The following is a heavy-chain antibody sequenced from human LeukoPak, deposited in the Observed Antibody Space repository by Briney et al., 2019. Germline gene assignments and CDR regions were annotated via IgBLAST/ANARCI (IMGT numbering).Heavy chain of an antibody. J-gene: IGHJ5*02. CDR3: ARGRGSSWDP. CDR2: ISVYNGNT. V-gene: IGHV1-18*01. CDR1: GYTFTNFD. Sequence: ASVTVSYTASGYTFTNFDINWVRQAPGQGLEWMGWISVYNGNTNYAQTLQGRVTITTDTSTTTAYMELSRLRSDDTAVYYCARGRGSSWDPWGQGTLVTVSS. D-gene: IGHD6-13*01.